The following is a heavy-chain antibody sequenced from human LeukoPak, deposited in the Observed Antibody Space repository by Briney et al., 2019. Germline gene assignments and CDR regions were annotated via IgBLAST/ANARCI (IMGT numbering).Heavy chain of an antibody. Sequence: PGGSLRLSCAASGFTFTNYWMTWVRQAPGKGLEWVANIKQDGSEKYYLDSVKGRFTISRDNAKNSLYLQMNSLRVEDTAVYYCAGPLSGWGQGTLVTVSS. CDR1: GFTFTNYW. CDR3: AGPLSG. V-gene: IGHV3-7*01. J-gene: IGHJ4*02. CDR2: IKQDGSEK. D-gene: IGHD6-25*01.